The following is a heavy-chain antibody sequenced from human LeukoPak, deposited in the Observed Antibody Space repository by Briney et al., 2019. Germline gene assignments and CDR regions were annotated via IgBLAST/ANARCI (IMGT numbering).Heavy chain of an antibody. D-gene: IGHD6-13*01. CDR1: GGSISSSNW. V-gene: IGHV4-4*02. CDR3: ARYRRGSSWSDWFDP. CDR2: IYHSGST. J-gene: IGHJ5*02. Sequence: PSETLSLTCAVSGGSISSSNWWSWVRQPPGKGLEWIGEIYHSGSTNYNPSLKSRVTISVDKSKNQFSLKLSSVTAADTAVYYCARYRRGSSWSDWFDPWGQGTLVTVSS.